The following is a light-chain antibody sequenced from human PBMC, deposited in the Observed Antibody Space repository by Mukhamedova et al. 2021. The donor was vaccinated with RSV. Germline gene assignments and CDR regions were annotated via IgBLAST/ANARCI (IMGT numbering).Light chain of an antibody. J-gene: IGKJ2*01. Sequence: FQHKPGKAPKSLIYAASRLQGRVPSKFSGSGSGTDFTLTISSLQPEGFATYYCQQYYRYPRTFGQGTKLEI. CDR2: AAS. V-gene: IGKV1-16*02. CDR3: QQYYRYPRT.